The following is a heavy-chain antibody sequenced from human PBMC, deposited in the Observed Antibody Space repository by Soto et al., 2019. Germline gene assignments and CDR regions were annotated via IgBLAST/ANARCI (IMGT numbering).Heavy chain of an antibody. Sequence: PGESLKISCTASGYSFPGYWIGWVRQVPGKSLEWMGIIYPDNSNTRYNPSFQGQVTISADKSISTAYLQWSSLKASDTAIYYCARQAAAVATVPLLYFDPWGQGTLVTVSS. CDR3: ARQAAAVATVPLLYFDP. V-gene: IGHV5-51*01. D-gene: IGHD1-1*01. J-gene: IGHJ5*02. CDR2: IYPDNSNT. CDR1: GYSFPGYW.